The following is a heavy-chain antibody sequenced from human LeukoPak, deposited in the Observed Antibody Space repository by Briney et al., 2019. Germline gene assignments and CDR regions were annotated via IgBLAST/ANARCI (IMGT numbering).Heavy chain of an antibody. CDR1: GFTFSSYA. J-gene: IGHJ4*02. V-gene: IGHV3-23*01. CDR2: ISASDGST. CDR3: AKDLYGDYVGDY. Sequence: QPGGSLRLSCAASGFTFSSYAMSWVRQAPGKGPEWVSTISASDGSTFYADSVKGRFTISRDNSKNTLYLQMNSLRAEDTAVYFCAKDLYGDYVGDYWGQGTLVTVSS. D-gene: IGHD4-17*01.